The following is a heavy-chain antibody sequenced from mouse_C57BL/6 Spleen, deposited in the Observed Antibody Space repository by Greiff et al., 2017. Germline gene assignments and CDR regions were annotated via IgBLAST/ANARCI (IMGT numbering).Heavy chain of an antibody. CDR1: GYTFTSYW. D-gene: IGHD2-1*01. CDR2: IDPSDSYT. J-gene: IGHJ4*01. V-gene: IGHV1-69*01. CDR3: ARRPYGNYAMDY. Sequence: VQLKQPGAELVMPGASVKLSCKASGYTFTSYWMHWVKQRPGQGLEWIGEIDPSDSYTNYNQKFKGKSTLTVDKSSSTAHMQLSSLTSEDSAVYYCARRPYGNYAMDYWGQGTPVTVSP.